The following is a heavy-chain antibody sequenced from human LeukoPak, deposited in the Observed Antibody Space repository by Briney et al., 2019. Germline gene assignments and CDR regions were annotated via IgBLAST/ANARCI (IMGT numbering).Heavy chain of an antibody. CDR1: GFTFSSYS. V-gene: IGHV3-21*01. J-gene: IGHJ4*02. Sequence: PGGSLRLSCAASGFTFSSYSMNWVRQAPGKGLEWVSSISSSSYIYYADSVKGRFTISRDNAKNSLYLQMNSLRAEDTAVYYCARGGLVAVANAIDYWGQGTLVTVSS. CDR2: ISSSSYI. CDR3: ARGGLVAVANAIDY. D-gene: IGHD6-19*01.